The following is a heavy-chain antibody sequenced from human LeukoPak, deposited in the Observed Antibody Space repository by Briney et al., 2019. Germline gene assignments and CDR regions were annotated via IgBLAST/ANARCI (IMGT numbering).Heavy chain of an antibody. J-gene: IGHJ3*02. CDR1: GYSISSGFY. V-gene: IGHV4-61*01. CDR3: ARSDGYNGAFDI. Sequence: SETLSLTCTVSGYSISSGFYWGCIRQPPGKGLEWIGYFYYSGSTNYNPSLKSRVTISVDTSKNQFSLKLSSVTAADTAVYYCARSDGYNGAFDIWGQGTMVTVSS. CDR2: FYYSGST. D-gene: IGHD5-24*01.